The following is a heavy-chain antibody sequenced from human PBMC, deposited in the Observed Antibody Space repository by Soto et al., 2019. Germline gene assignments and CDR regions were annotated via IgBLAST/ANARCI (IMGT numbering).Heavy chain of an antibody. CDR2: IYYSGST. CDR3: ARVGTYCSGGSCYDGFDY. J-gene: IGHJ4*02. Sequence: SETLSLTCTVSGGSISSYYWSWIRQPPGKGLEWIGYIYYSGSTNYNPSLKSRVTISVDTSKNQFSLKLSSVTAADTAVYYCARVGTYCSGGSCYDGFDYWGQGTLVT. V-gene: IGHV4-59*01. CDR1: GGSISSYY. D-gene: IGHD2-15*01.